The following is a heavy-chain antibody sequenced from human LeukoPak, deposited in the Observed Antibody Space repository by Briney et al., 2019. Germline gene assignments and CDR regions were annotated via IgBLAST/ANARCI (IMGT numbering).Heavy chain of an antibody. CDR2: IYHSGST. V-gene: IGHV4-38-2*02. CDR3: ASGRFRYGDYTSVPRY. CDR1: GGSISSGYY. J-gene: IGHJ4*02. Sequence: SETLSLTCTVSGGSISSGYYWGWIRQPPGKGLEWIGSIYHSGSTYYNPSLKSRVTISVDTSKNQFSLKLSSVTAADTAVYYCASGRFRYGDYTSVPRYWGQGTLVTVSS. D-gene: IGHD4-17*01.